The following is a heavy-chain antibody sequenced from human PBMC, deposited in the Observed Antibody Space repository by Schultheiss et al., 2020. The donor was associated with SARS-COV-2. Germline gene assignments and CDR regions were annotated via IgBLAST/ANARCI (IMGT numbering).Heavy chain of an antibody. CDR1: GASISSYY. J-gene: IGHJ6*02. V-gene: IGHV4-34*01. CDR3: ARGTYYYDSSGYYSTPMYYYYGMDV. CDR2: INHSGST. Sequence: SETLSLTCSVSGASISSYYWSWVRQPPGRGLEWIGEINHSGSTNYNPSLKSRVTISVDTSKNQFSLKLSSVTAADTAVYYCARGTYYYDSSGYYSTPMYYYYGMDVWGQGTTVTVSS. D-gene: IGHD3-22*01.